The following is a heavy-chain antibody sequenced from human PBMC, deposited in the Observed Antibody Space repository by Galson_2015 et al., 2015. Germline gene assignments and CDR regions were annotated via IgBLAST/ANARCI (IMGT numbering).Heavy chain of an antibody. CDR3: ARDVVDSSGYYPLDGMDV. Sequence: SLRLSCAASGFTFSSYWMSWVRQAPGKGLEWVANIKQDGSEKYYVDSVKGRFTISRDNAKNSLYLQMNSLRAEDTAVYYCARDVVDSSGYYPLDGMDVWGQGTTVTVSS. CDR1: GFTFSSYW. V-gene: IGHV3-7*03. J-gene: IGHJ6*02. D-gene: IGHD3-22*01. CDR2: IKQDGSEK.